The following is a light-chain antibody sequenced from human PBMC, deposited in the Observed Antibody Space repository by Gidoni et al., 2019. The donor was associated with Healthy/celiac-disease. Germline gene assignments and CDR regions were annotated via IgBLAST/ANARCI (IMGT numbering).Light chain of an antibody. CDR3: QQNNNWPRA. CDR2: GAS. Sequence: EIVMTHSPATLSVSPEERATLSCRPSQSVSSNLVWYQQKPGQAPRLLIYGASARATGIPARFSGSGSGKEFTLTISSLQYEDFAVYYCQQNNNWPRAFXQXTKVEIK. J-gene: IGKJ1*01. V-gene: IGKV3-15*01. CDR1: QSVSSN.